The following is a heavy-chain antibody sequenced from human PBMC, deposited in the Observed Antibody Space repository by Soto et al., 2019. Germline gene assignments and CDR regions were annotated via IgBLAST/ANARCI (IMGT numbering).Heavy chain of an antibody. CDR2: ISYDGSNK. V-gene: IGHV3-30-3*01. J-gene: IGHJ5*02. CDR3: ARDTTYSGYDLS. CDR1: GFTFSSYA. D-gene: IGHD5-12*01. Sequence: ESGGGVVQPGRSLRLSCAASGFTFSSYAMHWVRQAPGKGLEWVAVISYDGSNKYYADSVKSRFTISRDNSKNTLYLQMNSLRAEDTAVYYCARDTTYSGYDLSWGQGTLVTVSS.